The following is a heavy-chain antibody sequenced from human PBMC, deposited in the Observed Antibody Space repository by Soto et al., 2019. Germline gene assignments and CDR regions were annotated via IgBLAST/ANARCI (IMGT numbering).Heavy chain of an antibody. V-gene: IGHV4-61*08. CDR3: ARHRYSYGYRYYYYYYMDV. D-gene: IGHD5-18*01. Sequence: SETLSLTCAVSGDSVSSGADSWSWIRQPPGKGLEWIGYIYYSGGTNYNPSLKSRVTISVDTSKNQFSLKLSSVTAADTAVYYCARHRYSYGYRYYYYYYMDVWGKGTTVTVSS. CDR2: IYYSGGT. J-gene: IGHJ6*03. CDR1: GDSVSSGADS.